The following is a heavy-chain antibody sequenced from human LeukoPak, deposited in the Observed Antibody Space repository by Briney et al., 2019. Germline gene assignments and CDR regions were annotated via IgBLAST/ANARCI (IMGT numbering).Heavy chain of an antibody. D-gene: IGHD6-19*01. J-gene: IGHJ6*03. Sequence: PGGSLRLSCTASGFTFTGYRMNWVRQAPGRGLEWVSFISSGSNYIYYGDSVKGRFTISRDNDKNSLYLQMNNLRAEDTAVYYCAREARYSSDYSDSKFYYYYYMDVWGKGTTVTVSS. CDR2: ISSGSNYI. CDR1: GFTFTGYR. V-gene: IGHV3-21*01. CDR3: AREARYSSDYSDSKFYYYYYMDV.